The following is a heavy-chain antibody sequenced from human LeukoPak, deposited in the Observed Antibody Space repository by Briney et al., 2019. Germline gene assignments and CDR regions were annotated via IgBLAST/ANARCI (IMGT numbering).Heavy chain of an antibody. CDR3: AKNPFSDYNWYFDY. CDR1: ELTFSSYA. Sequence: GGSLRLSCAASELTFSSYAMSWVRQAPGKGLEWVSGITSGGDAYYADSVKGRFTMSRDNSKSTLYLQMNSLRAEDTAVYYCAKNPFSDYNWYFDYWGQGTLVTVSS. J-gene: IGHJ4*02. CDR2: ITSGGDA. D-gene: IGHD5-12*01. V-gene: IGHV3-23*01.